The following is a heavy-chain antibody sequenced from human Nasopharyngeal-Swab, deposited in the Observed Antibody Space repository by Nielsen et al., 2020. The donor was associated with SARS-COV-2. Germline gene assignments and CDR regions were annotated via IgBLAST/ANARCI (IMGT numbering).Heavy chain of an antibody. J-gene: IGHJ6*02. CDR3: AKGGPPGSIAAALGYYYGMDV. V-gene: IGHV3-30*18. CDR2: ISYDGSNK. Sequence: LSLTCAASGFSFRSYGMHWVRQAPGKGLAWVAVISYDGSNKDYADSVKGRFTISRDNSKNTLYLQTNSLRADDTAVYYCAKGGPPGSIAAALGYYYGMDVWGQGTTVTVSS. CDR1: GFSFRSYG. D-gene: IGHD6-13*01.